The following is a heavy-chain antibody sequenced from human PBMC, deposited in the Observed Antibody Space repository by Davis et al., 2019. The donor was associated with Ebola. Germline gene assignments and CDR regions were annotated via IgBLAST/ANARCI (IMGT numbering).Heavy chain of an antibody. J-gene: IGHJ4*02. V-gene: IGHV1-18*01. Sequence: ASVKVSCKASGYTFTSYGISWVRQAPGQGLEWMGWISAYNGNTNYAQKLQGRVTMTTGTSTSTAYMELRSLRSDDTAVYYCARVPDMITFGGTPPDYWGQGTLVTVSS. CDR1: GYTFTSYG. D-gene: IGHD3-16*01. CDR3: ARVPDMITFGGTPPDY. CDR2: ISAYNGNT.